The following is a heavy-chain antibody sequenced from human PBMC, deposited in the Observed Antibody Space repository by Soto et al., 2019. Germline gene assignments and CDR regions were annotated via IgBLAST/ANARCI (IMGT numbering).Heavy chain of an antibody. J-gene: IGHJ4*02. V-gene: IGHV4-34*01. CDR1: GGSISSYY. D-gene: IGHD3-3*01. CDR3: ARGRSHITIFGVVFDY. CDR2: INHSGST. Sequence: PSETLSLTCTVSGGSISSYYWSWIRQPPGKGLEWIGEINHSGSTNYNPSLKSRVTISVDTSKNQFSLKLSSVTAADTAVYYCARGRSHITIFGVVFDYWGQGTLVTVSS.